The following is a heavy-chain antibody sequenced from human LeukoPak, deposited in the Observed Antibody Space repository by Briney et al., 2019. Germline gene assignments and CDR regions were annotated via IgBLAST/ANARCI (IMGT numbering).Heavy chain of an antibody. D-gene: IGHD5-18*01. CDR1: GFTFSSYA. Sequence: GASLRLSCAASGFTFSSYATSWVRQAPGKGLEWVSAISGSGGSTYYADSVKGRFTISRDNSKNTLYLQMNSLRAEDTAVYYCAKSTAMVTSFDYWGQGTLVTVSS. J-gene: IGHJ4*02. V-gene: IGHV3-23*01. CDR3: AKSTAMVTSFDY. CDR2: ISGSGGST.